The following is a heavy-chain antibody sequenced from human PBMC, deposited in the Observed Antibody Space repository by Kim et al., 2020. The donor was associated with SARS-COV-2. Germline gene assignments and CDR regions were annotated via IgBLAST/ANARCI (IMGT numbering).Heavy chain of an antibody. J-gene: IGHJ4*02. D-gene: IGHD6-13*01. CDR3: ARDAVAGRGSTWNLWAGFFDY. Sequence: GGSLRLSCACSGFTFTNYALTWVRQAPGKGLDWVSALSARGDTTYYEDSVKDRFTISRDNSRNTLYLQLNGLRVEDTALYYCARDAVAGRGSTWNLWAGFFDYWGQGTLVTVSS. V-gene: IGHV3-23*01. CDR2: LSARGDTT. CDR1: GFTFTNYA.